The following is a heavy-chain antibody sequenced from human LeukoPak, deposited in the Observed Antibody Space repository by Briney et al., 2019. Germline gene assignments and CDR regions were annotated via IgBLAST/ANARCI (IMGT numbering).Heavy chain of an antibody. CDR3: ARVYVYGWDY. J-gene: IGHJ4*02. CDR1: GFTFSSYA. Sequence: GGSLRLSCAASGFTFSSYAMSWVRQAPWKGLEWVSSISSSSSYIYYADSVKGRFTISRDNAKNSLYLQMNSLRAEDTAVYYCARVYVYGWDYWGQGTLVTVSS. D-gene: IGHD4-17*01. CDR2: ISSSSSYI. V-gene: IGHV3-21*01.